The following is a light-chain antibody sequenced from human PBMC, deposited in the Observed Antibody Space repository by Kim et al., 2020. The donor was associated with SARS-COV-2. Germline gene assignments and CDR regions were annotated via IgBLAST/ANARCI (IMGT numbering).Light chain of an antibody. V-gene: IGKV3-20*01. CDR3: QQFASSLYT. CDR2: GTS. J-gene: IGKJ2*01. Sequence: LSLGERATLSCRASQTLISDSLAWYQQKPGQAPRVVIYGTSRRAGGIPDRFSGSGSGTDFTLTISRLEPEDFAVYYCQQFASSLYTFGQGTKLEI. CDR1: QTLISDS.